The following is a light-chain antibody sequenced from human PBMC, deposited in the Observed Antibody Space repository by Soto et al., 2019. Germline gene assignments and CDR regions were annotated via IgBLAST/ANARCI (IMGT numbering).Light chain of an antibody. V-gene: IGKV1-9*01. CDR2: AAT. Sequence: DIHLTQSPSLLSASVGDRVTITCRASQGISQYVAWYQQKPGKAPKLLIYAATVLQGGVPSRFSGSGSGTEFTLTISSLQPDDFATYYCQHYNSYSEAFGQGTKVELK. J-gene: IGKJ1*01. CDR3: QHYNSYSEA. CDR1: QGISQY.